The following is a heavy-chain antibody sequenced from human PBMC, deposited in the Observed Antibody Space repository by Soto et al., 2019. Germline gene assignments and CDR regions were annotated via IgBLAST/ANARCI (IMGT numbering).Heavy chain of an antibody. CDR1: GGSISSSSYY. CDR3: ARSSDHYYYYGMDV. Sequence: PSETLSLTCTVSGGSISSSSYYWGWIRQPPGKGLEWIGSIYYSGSTYSNPSLKSRVTISVDKSRNQFTLKLVSVPAADTAVYYCARSSDHYYYYGMDVWGQGTTVTVSS. J-gene: IGHJ6*02. CDR2: IYYSGST. V-gene: IGHV4-39*01.